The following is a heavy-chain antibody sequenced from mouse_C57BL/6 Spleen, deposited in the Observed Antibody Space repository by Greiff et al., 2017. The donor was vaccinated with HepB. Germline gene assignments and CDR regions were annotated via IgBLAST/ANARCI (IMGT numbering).Heavy chain of an antibody. Sequence: VQLVESGAELARPGASVKLSCKASGYTFTSYGISWVKQRTGQGLEWIGEIYPRSGNTYYNEKLKGKATLTADKSSSTAYMELRSLTSEDSAVYFCARVRITTVVDSYYFDYWGQGTTLTVSS. D-gene: IGHD1-1*01. J-gene: IGHJ2*01. V-gene: IGHV1-81*01. CDR2: IYPRSGNT. CDR1: GYTFTSYG. CDR3: ARVRITTVVDSYYFDY.